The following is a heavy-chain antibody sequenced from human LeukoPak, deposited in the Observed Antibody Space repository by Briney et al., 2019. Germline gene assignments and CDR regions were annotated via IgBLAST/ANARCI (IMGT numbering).Heavy chain of an antibody. Sequence: PSETLSLTCAVYGGSFSGYYWSWIRQPPGKGLEWVGEINHSGSANYNPSLKSRVTISVDTSKNQFSLKLSSVTAADTAVYYCATRRGGYYSGWGEGDLVTVSS. CDR2: INHSGSA. D-gene: IGHD3-22*01. CDR3: ATRRGGYYSG. CDR1: GGSFSGYY. J-gene: IGHJ4*02. V-gene: IGHV4-34*01.